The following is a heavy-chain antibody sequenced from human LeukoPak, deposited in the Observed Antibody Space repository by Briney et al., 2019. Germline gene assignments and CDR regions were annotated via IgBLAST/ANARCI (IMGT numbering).Heavy chain of an antibody. Sequence: SETLSLTCTVSGGSISSYYWSWIRQPAGKGLEWIGRIYTSGSTNYNPSLKSRVTMSVDTSNNQFSLKLSSVTAADTAVYYCARDGGSYYDFWSGYYTSNWFDPWGQGTLVTVSS. D-gene: IGHD3-3*01. V-gene: IGHV4-4*07. CDR2: IYTSGST. CDR3: ARDGGSYYDFWSGYYTSNWFDP. J-gene: IGHJ5*02. CDR1: GGSISSYY.